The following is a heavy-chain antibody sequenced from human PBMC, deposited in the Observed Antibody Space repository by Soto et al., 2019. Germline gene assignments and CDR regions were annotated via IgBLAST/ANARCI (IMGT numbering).Heavy chain of an antibody. V-gene: IGHV3-30*18. CDR3: GKDLHHSSGYFFTVRLNAMDV. J-gene: IGHJ6*01. Sequence: GVLRLSCAASGFTFSSYAREWVGQAPCKGLEWVALMSYDGTNEYYADSMKGRFTISRDNSKNMLFLQINSLRAEDTAVYYCGKDLHHSSGYFFTVRLNAMDVWGQGTTVTVSS. D-gene: IGHD3-22*01. CDR2: MSYDGTNE. CDR1: GFTFSSYA.